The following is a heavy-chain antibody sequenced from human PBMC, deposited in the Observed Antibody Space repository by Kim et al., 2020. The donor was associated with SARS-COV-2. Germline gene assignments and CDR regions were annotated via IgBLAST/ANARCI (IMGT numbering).Heavy chain of an antibody. V-gene: IGHV4-39*02. CDR3: ARDAGFFFDILTGYFDY. D-gene: IGHD3-9*01. Sequence: SETLSLTCTVSGGSISSTSYYWGWIRQPPGNGLEWIGSIYYSGSTYYNPSLKSRVTISVDASKNQFSLKLSSVTAADTAVYYCARDAGFFFDILTGYFDYWGQGTLVTVSS. J-gene: IGHJ4*02. CDR2: IYYSGST. CDR1: GGSISSTSYY.